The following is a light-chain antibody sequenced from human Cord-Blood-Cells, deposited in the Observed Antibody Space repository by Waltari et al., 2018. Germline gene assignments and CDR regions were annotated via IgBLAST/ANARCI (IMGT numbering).Light chain of an antibody. CDR1: QSISSY. V-gene: IGKV1-39*01. CDR2: AAS. CDR3: QQSYSTPRT. J-gene: IGKJ1*01. Sequence: DIHMTQSPSSLSASVGERVTITCRASQSISSYLNWYQQKPGKAPKLMIYAASSLQSGVPSRFSGSGSGTDFTLTISSLQPEDFATYYCQQSYSTPRTFGQGTKVEIK.